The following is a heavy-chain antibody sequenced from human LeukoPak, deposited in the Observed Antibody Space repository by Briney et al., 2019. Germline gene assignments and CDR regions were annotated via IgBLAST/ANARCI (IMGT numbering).Heavy chain of an antibody. J-gene: IGHJ4*02. V-gene: IGHV3-21*01. CDR2: ISSSSSYI. D-gene: IGHD3-10*01. CDR1: GFTFSSYS. Sequence: GGSLRLSCAASGFTFSSYSMNWVRQAPGKGLEWVSSISSSSSYIYYADSVKARFTISRDNAKNSLYLQMNSLRAEDTAVYCCARDPDYYGSIRWGQGTLVTVSS. CDR3: ARDPDYYGSIR.